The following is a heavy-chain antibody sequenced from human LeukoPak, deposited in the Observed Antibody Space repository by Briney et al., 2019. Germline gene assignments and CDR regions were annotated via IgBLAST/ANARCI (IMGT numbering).Heavy chain of an antibody. CDR2: INPNSGGT. J-gene: IGHJ4*02. CDR3: AREMRSSGWYSD. D-gene: IGHD6-19*01. V-gene: IGHV1-2*02. CDR1: GYTFTGYY. Sequence: ASVTVSCKASGYTFTGYYMHWVRQAPGQGLEWMGWINPNSGGTNYAQKFQGRVTMTRDTSISTAYMELSRLRSDDTAVYYCAREMRSSGWYSDWGQGTLVTVSS.